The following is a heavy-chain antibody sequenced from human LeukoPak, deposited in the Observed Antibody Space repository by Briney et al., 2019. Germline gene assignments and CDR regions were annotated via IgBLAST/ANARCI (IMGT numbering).Heavy chain of an antibody. V-gene: IGHV3-15*01. CDR1: GFTFSNAW. CDR2: IKSKIDGGTT. Sequence: PGGSLRLSCAASGFTFSNAWMSWVRQAPGKGLEWVGRIKSKIDGGTTDYAAPVKGRFTISRDDSKNTLYLQMNSLKTEDTAVYYCTTEVVVPAAKGYYYYYYYMDVWGKGTTVTVSS. CDR3: TTEVVVPAAKGYYYYYYYMDV. J-gene: IGHJ6*03. D-gene: IGHD2-2*01.